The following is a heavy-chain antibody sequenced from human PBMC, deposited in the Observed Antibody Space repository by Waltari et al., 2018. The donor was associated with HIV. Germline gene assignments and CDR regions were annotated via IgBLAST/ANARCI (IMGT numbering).Heavy chain of an antibody. CDR1: GDSVSRNGGA. Sequence: VQLQQSGPGLVKASQTLSLTCAISGDSVSRNGGAWHWIRQSTSRGLEWLGRTYYASKWFYDYAVSVKSRITISPDTSKNHFSLQLNSVTLEDTAVYFCARGWLRDYFDYWGQGTLVTVSS. J-gene: IGHJ4*02. D-gene: IGHD5-12*01. CDR2: TYYASKWFY. CDR3: ARGWLRDYFDY. V-gene: IGHV6-1*01.